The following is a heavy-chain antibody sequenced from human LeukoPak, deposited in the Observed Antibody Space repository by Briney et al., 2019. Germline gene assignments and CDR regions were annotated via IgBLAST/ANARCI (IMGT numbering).Heavy chain of an antibody. J-gene: IGHJ5*02. Sequence: ASVKVSCKTAGYSFFGSFIHWVRQAPGQGLEWMGWINPNSGDTKFAQKFQGRVTMTRDTSISTAYLMLSSLRSEDTAVYYCATDSPERGYSAEKVEYWFDPWGQGTLVTVSS. V-gene: IGHV1-2*02. D-gene: IGHD5-12*01. CDR3: ATDSPERGYSAEKVEYWFDP. CDR2: INPNSGDT. CDR1: GYSFFGSF.